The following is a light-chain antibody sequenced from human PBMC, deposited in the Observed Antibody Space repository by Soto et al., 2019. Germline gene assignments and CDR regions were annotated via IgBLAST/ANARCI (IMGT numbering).Light chain of an antibody. V-gene: IGLV2-23*01. Sequence: QSALTQPASVSASPGQSITISCTGRSSDVGGYNLVSWYQQHPGKAPQLMIFGATYRPSGVSNRSSASKSGNTASLTISGLQAEDEADYYCCSYAGSNTYVFGTGTKLTVL. CDR3: CSYAGSNTYV. CDR2: GAT. CDR1: SSDVGGYNL. J-gene: IGLJ1*01.